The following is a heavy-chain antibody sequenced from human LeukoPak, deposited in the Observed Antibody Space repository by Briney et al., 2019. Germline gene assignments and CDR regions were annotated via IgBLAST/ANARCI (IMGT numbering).Heavy chain of an antibody. CDR1: GFTFSSYG. CDR2: IRYDGSNK. Sequence: PGGSLRLSCAASGFTFSSYGMHWVRQAPGKGLEWVAFIRYDGSNKYYADSVKGRFTISRDNSKNTLYLQMNSLRAEDTAVYYCARPPSYYDSSGSDAFDIWGQGTMVTVSS. D-gene: IGHD3-22*01. J-gene: IGHJ3*02. V-gene: IGHV3-30*02. CDR3: ARPPSYYDSSGSDAFDI.